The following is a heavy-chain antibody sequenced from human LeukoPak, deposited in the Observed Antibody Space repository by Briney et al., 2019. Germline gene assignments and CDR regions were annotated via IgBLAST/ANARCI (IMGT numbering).Heavy chain of an antibody. D-gene: IGHD3-22*01. CDR2: INHSGST. V-gene: IGHV4-34*01. CDR1: GGSFSGYY. Sequence: PSETLSLTCAVYGGSFSGYYWSWIRQPPGKGLEWIGEINHSGSTNYNTSLKSRVTISVDTSKKQFSLKMRSVTAADTAVYYCARGPSYRRSGYADYWGQGTLVTVSS. J-gene: IGHJ4*02. CDR3: ARGPSYRRSGYADY.